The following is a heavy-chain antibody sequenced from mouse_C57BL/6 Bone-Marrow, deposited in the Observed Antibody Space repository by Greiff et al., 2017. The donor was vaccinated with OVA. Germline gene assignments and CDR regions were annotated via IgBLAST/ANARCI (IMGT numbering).Heavy chain of an antibody. J-gene: IGHJ2*01. CDR1: GYTFTGYW. D-gene: IGHD2-1*01. V-gene: IGHV1-9*01. Sequence: QVQLKQSGAELMKPGASVKLSCKATGYTFTGYWIEWVKQRPGHGLEWIGEILPGSGSTNYTEKFKGKATFTADTSSNTAYMQLSSLTTEDSAIYYCARIFPLLSPDYWGQGTTLTVSS. CDR3: ARIFPLLSPDY. CDR2: ILPGSGST.